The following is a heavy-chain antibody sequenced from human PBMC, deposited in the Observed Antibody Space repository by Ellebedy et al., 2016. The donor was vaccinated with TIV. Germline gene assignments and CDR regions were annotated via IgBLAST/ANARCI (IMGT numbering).Heavy chain of an antibody. CDR2: IKQDGSEK. D-gene: IGHD6-19*01. CDR1: GFTFSSYW. Sequence: GGSLRLSXAASGFTFSSYWMSWVRQAPGKGLEWVANIKQDGSEKYYVDSVKGRFTISRDNAKNSLYLQMNSLRAEDTAVYYCARVTYSSGWYSDYYYGMDVWGQGTTVTVSS. J-gene: IGHJ6*02. V-gene: IGHV3-7*01. CDR3: ARVTYSSGWYSDYYYGMDV.